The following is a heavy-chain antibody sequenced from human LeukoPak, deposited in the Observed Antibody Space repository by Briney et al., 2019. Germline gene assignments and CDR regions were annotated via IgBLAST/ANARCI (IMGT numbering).Heavy chain of an antibody. CDR1: GSSISSGSYY. V-gene: IGHV4-61*02. J-gene: IGHJ4*02. CDR2: IYTSGST. Sequence: SETMSLTCTVSGSSISSGSYYWSWIRQPAGKGLEWIGRIYTSGSTNYNPSLKSRVTISVDTSKNQFSLKLSSVTAADTAVYYCAGTYCGGDCYSTNFDYWGQGTLVTVSS. CDR3: AGTYCGGDCYSTNFDY. D-gene: IGHD2-21*02.